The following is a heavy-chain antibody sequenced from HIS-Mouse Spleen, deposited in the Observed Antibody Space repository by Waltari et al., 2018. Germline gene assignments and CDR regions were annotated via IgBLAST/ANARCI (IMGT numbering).Heavy chain of an antibody. CDR1: GVTLSSYG. CDR2: IWYDGSNK. V-gene: IGHV3-33*06. J-gene: IGHJ4*02. Sequence: QVQLVESGGGVVQPGRSLRLSCAVSGVTLSSYGMHWVRQAPGKGLEWVAVIWYDGSNKYYADSVKGRFTISRDNSKNTLYLQMNSLRAEDTAVYYCAKGGLMVYAIGDYWGQGTLVTVSS. CDR3: AKGGLMVYAIGDY. D-gene: IGHD2-8*01.